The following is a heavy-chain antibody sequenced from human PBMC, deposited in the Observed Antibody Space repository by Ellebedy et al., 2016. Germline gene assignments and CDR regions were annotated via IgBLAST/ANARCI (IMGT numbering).Heavy chain of an antibody. CDR3: ARGRVRGLPWWFDP. J-gene: IGHJ5*02. D-gene: IGHD4-23*01. CDR1: GGSFSGYY. Sequence: GSLRLSCAVYGGSFSGYYWSWIRQPPGKGLEWIGEINHSGSTNYNPSLKSRVTISVDTSKNQFSLKLSSVTAADTAVYYCARGRVRGLPWWFDPWGQGTLVTVSS. V-gene: IGHV4-34*01. CDR2: INHSGST.